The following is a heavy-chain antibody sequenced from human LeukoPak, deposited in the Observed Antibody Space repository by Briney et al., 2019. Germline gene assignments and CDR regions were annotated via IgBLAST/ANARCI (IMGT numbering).Heavy chain of an antibody. Sequence: PGGSLRLSCAASGFTFSSYGMHWVRQAPGKGLEWVTFIQSDASNKYYADSVKGRFTISRDNSKNTLDLQMDSLRVEDTAVYYCAKCLNGYNSAWYRGVGYWGQGTLVTVSS. CDR2: IQSDASNK. D-gene: IGHD6-19*01. CDR1: GFTFSSYG. J-gene: IGHJ4*02. V-gene: IGHV3-30*02. CDR3: AKCLNGYNSAWYRGVGY.